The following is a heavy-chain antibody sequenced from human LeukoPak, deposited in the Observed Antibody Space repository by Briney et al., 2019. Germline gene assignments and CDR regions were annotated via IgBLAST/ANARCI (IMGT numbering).Heavy chain of an antibody. J-gene: IGHJ6*03. V-gene: IGHV3-9*01. CDR1: GFTFDDYA. CDR3: AKGDGSYYYYYMDV. CDR2: ISWNSGSI. D-gene: IGHD5-24*01. Sequence: GGSLRLSCAASGFTFDDYAMHWVRQAPGKGLEWVSGISWNSGSIGYADSVEGRFTISRDNAKNSLYLQMNSLRAEDTALYYCAKGDGSYYYYYMDVWGKGTTVTISS.